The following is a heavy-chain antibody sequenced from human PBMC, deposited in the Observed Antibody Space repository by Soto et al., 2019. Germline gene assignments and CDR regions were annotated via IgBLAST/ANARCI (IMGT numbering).Heavy chain of an antibody. J-gene: IGHJ6*02. CDR1: GGSISSSSYY. CDR2: IYHSGST. V-gene: IGHV4-39*01. CDR3: ARGYRVVRGVIRSREYYYYGMDV. D-gene: IGHD3-10*01. Sequence: SETLSLTCTVSGGSISSSSYYWGWIRQPPGKGLEWIGRIYHSGSTYYNPSLKSRVTISVDTSKNQFSLKLSSVTAADTAVYYCARGYRVVRGVIRSREYYYYGMDVWGQGTTVTVSS.